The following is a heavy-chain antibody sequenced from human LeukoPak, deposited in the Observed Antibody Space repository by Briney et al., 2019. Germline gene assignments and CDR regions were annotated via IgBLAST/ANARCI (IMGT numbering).Heavy chain of an antibody. CDR2: IKQDGSEK. V-gene: IGHV3-7*01. CDR3: ARDDTVTGLDY. J-gene: IGHJ4*02. D-gene: IGHD4-17*01. CDR1: GFTFSSSY. Sequence: GGSLRLSCVASGFTFSSSYMHWVRQAPGKGLEWVANIKQDGSEKYYVDSVKGRFTISRDNAKNSLYLQMNSLRAEDTAVYYCARDDTVTGLDYWGRGTLVTVSS.